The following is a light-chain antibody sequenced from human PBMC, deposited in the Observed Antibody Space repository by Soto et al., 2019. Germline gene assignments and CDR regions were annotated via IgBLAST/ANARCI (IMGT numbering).Light chain of an antibody. J-gene: IGKJ3*01. Sequence: DIQMTQSPSSLSVSVGDRVTITCRASQDIGDDLDWFQQKPGKAPKRLIYASSGLQSGAPARFSGSGSGTEFALTISNLYPEDFATYYCLQHNSLPFTFGPGTKVDVK. CDR2: ASS. CDR1: QDIGDD. CDR3: LQHNSLPFT. V-gene: IGKV1-17*02.